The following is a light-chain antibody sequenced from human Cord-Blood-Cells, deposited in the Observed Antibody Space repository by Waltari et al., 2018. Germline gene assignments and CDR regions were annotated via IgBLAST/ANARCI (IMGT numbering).Light chain of an antibody. CDR2: AAS. V-gene: IGKV1-39*01. CDR3: QQSYSTPYS. CDR1: KSIRSY. J-gene: IGKJ2*03. Sequence: DLQMTQSPSSLSASVGDRVTITCRARKSIRSYLNWYQQKPGKAPKLLIYAASSLQSGVPSRFSGSGSGTDFTLTISSLQPEDFATYYCQQSYSTPYSFVQGTKLEIK.